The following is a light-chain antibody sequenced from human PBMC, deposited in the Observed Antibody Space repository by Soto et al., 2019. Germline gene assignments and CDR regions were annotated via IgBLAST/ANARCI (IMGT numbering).Light chain of an antibody. Sequence: DIQMTQSPSSLSASVGDRVTITCQASQDISNYLNWYQQNPGKAPKLLIYDASNLETGVPSRFSGSGSGTDFTFTISSLQPEDIATYYCQQYDSLPMYTFGQGTKLEIK. J-gene: IGKJ2*01. V-gene: IGKV1-33*01. CDR3: QQYDSLPMYT. CDR1: QDISNY. CDR2: DAS.